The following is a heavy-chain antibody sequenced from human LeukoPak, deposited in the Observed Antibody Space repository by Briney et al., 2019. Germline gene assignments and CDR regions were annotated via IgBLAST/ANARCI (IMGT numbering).Heavy chain of an antibody. D-gene: IGHD5-24*01. CDR3: ARVFEDGYNSLFDY. Sequence: PSETLSLTCTVSGGSVSSGSYYWSWIRQPPGKGLEWIGYIYYSGSTNYNPSLKSRVTISVDTSKNQFSLKLSSVTAADTAVYYCARVFEDGYNSLFDYWGQGTLVTVSS. CDR1: GGSVSSGSYY. V-gene: IGHV4-61*01. J-gene: IGHJ4*02. CDR2: IYYSGST.